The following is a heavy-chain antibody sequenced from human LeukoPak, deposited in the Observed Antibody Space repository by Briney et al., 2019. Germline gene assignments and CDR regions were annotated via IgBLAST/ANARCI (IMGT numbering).Heavy chain of an antibody. CDR3: AKGGRYCSSISCSPSYMDV. J-gene: IGHJ6*03. D-gene: IGHD2-2*01. CDR2: VSGTGGST. Sequence: GGSLRLSCAASGFTFSSYGMTWVRQAPGKGLEWVSLVSGTGGSTYYADSVKGRFTISRDNSKNTVYMQMNSLRAEDTAVYYCAKGGRYCSSISCSPSYMDVWGKGTTVTVSS. V-gene: IGHV3-23*01. CDR1: GFTFSSYG.